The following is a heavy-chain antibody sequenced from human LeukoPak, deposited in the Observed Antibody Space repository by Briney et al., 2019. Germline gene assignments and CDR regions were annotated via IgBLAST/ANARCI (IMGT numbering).Heavy chain of an antibody. CDR1: GFTFSTYW. CDR2: IKGDGTIT. J-gene: IGHJ4*02. V-gene: IGHV3-74*03. Sequence: GGSLRLSCAASGFTFSTYWMHWVRQAPGKGLVWVSRIKGDGTITTYADSVRGRFTISRDNAKNTLYLQMNSLRAEDTAVYSCAKDHWYSSSSYYFDYWGQGTLVTVSS. CDR3: AKDHWYSSSSYYFDY. D-gene: IGHD6-13*01.